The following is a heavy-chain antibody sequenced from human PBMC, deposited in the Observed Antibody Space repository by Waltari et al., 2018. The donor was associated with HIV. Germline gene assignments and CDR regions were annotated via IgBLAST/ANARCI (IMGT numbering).Heavy chain of an antibody. D-gene: IGHD6-13*01. CDR2: IIPIFGTA. CDR3: ASVYSAKGARNYYGMDV. CDR1: GGTFSSYA. Sequence: QVQLVQSGAEVKKPGSSVKVSCKASGGTFSSYAISWVRQAPGQGLEWMGGIIPIFGTANYAQKFQGRVTITADESTSTAYMELSSLRSEDTAVYYCASVYSAKGARNYYGMDVWGQGTTVTVSS. J-gene: IGHJ6*02. V-gene: IGHV1-69*01.